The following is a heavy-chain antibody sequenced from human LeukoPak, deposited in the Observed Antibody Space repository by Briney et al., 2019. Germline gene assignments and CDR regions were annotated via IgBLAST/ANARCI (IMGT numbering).Heavy chain of an antibody. D-gene: IGHD4-23*01. J-gene: IGHJ4*02. CDR1: GGSFSGYY. V-gene: IGHV4-34*01. CDR3: ARWNAVITSLDY. CDR2: INHSGST. Sequence: SETLSLTCAVYGGSFSGYYWSWIRQPPGKGLEWIGEINHSGSTNYNPSLKSRVTISVDTSKNQFSLKLSSVTAADTAVYYCARWNAVITSLDYWGQGIRVAVSS.